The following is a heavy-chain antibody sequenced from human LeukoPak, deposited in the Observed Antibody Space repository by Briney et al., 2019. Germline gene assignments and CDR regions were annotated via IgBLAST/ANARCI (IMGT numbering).Heavy chain of an antibody. Sequence: SETLSLTCTVSGGSISGYYWSWIRQPPGKGLEWIGYIYYSGSTSYNPSLKSRVTISLDKSKNQFSLKLSSVTAADTAVYYCARDPPRRSTVTTADAFDVWGPGTMVTVSS. CDR1: GGSISGYY. J-gene: IGHJ3*01. CDR3: ARDPPRRSTVTTADAFDV. V-gene: IGHV4-59*12. D-gene: IGHD4-17*01. CDR2: IYYSGST.